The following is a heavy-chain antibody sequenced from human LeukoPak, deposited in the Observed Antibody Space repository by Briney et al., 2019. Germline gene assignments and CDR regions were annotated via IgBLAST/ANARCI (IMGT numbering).Heavy chain of an antibody. V-gene: IGHV3-43*01. CDR3: AKDLRPHADNYFDY. Sequence: GGSLRLSCAASGFTFDDYTMHWVRKAPGKGLEWVSLISWDGGSTYYADSVKGRFTISRVNSKNSLYLQMNSLRTEDTALYYCAKDLRPHADNYFDYWGQGTLVTVSS. CDR1: GFTFDDYT. J-gene: IGHJ4*02. CDR2: ISWDGGST.